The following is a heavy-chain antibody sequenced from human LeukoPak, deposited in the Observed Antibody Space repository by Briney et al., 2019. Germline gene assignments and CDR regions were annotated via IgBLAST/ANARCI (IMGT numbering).Heavy chain of an antibody. CDR1: GFTFSSYG. Sequence: GRSLRLSCAASGFTFSSYGMHWVRQAPGKGLEWVAVIWYDGSNKYYADSVKGRSTISRDNSKNTLYLQMNSLRAEDTAVYYCARDDYGTTDYWGQGTLVTVSS. CDR2: IWYDGSNK. D-gene: IGHD4-17*01. V-gene: IGHV3-33*01. J-gene: IGHJ4*02. CDR3: ARDDYGTTDY.